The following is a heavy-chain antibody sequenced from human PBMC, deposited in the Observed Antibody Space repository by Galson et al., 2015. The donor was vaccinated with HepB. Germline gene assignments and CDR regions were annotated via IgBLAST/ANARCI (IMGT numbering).Heavy chain of an antibody. J-gene: IGHJ6*02. Sequence: QSGAEVKKPGESLKISCKGSGYRFTNYWIGWVRQMPGKGLEWMGIIYPGDSYTTYSPSFQGQVTISADKSINTAYLRWSSLKTSDTALYYCAGSAVPVARGYYYYYGMDVWGQGTTVTVSS. CDR1: GYRFTNYW. V-gene: IGHV5-51*01. CDR3: AGSAVPVARGYYYYYGMDV. D-gene: IGHD2-2*01. CDR2: IYPGDSYT.